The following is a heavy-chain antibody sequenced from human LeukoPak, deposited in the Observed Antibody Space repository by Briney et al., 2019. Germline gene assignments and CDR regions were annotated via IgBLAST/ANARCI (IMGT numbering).Heavy chain of an antibody. J-gene: IGHJ4*02. D-gene: IGHD3-22*01. Sequence: GGSLRLSCAASGFTFSSYGMHWVRQAPGKGLEWVAFIRYDGSNKYYADSVKGRFTISRDNSKNTLYLQMNSLRAEDTAVYYCARDTATYGRYYDSSGSFDYWGQGTLVIVSS. CDR3: ARDTATYGRYYDSSGSFDY. CDR1: GFTFSSYG. CDR2: IRYDGSNK. V-gene: IGHV3-30*02.